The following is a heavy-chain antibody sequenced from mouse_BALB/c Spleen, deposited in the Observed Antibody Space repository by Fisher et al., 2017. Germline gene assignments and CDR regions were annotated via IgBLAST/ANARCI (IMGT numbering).Heavy chain of an antibody. J-gene: IGHJ4*01. D-gene: IGHD3-1*01. CDR3: ARRGGSGPYYAMDY. Sequence: KFKGKATLTVDKSSSIAYMQLSSPTSEDSAVYYCARRGGSGPYYAMDYWGQGTSVTVSS. V-gene: IGHV1S81*02.